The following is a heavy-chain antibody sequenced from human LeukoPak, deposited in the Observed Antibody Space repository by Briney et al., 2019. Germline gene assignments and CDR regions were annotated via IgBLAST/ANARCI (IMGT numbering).Heavy chain of an antibody. CDR1: GGSISSYY. V-gene: IGHV4-59*01. D-gene: IGHD6-6*01. Sequence: SETLSLTCTVSGGSISSYYWSWIRQPPGKGLEWIGYIYYSGSTNYNPSLKSRVTISVDTSKNQFSLKLSSVTAADTAVYYCARVSSIAARRGLGPHDYWGQGTLVTVSS. CDR3: ARVSSIAARRGLGPHDY. CDR2: IYYSGST. J-gene: IGHJ4*02.